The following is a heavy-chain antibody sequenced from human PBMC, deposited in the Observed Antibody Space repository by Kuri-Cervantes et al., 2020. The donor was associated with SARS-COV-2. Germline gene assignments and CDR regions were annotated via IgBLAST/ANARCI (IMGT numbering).Heavy chain of an antibody. J-gene: IGHJ4*02. CDR1: GGTFSSYD. D-gene: IGHD4-17*01. V-gene: IGHV1-69*13. CDR3: ARGSTGLGALDF. Sequence: SVKVSCKASGGTFSSYDISRVRQAPGQGVEWMGGISPMFGAAKYGQKFQGRVTIIADESTSTAYMELSSLRSEDTAVYYCARGSTGLGALDFWGQGTLVTVSS. CDR2: ISPMFGAA.